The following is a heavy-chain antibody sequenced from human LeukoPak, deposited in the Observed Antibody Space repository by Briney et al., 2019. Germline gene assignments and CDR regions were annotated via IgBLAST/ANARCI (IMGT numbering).Heavy chain of an antibody. CDR3: ARGHFHLDPSSSWLHYYYYYMDV. Sequence: PSETLSLTCTVSGGSISSYYWSWIRQPAGRGLEWIGRIYTSGSTNYNPSLKSRVTISGDSSKNQFSLNLSSVTAADTAMYYCARGHFHLDPSSSWLHYYYYYMDVWGKGTTVTVSS. CDR2: IYTSGST. J-gene: IGHJ6*03. D-gene: IGHD6-13*01. CDR1: GGSISSYY. V-gene: IGHV4-4*07.